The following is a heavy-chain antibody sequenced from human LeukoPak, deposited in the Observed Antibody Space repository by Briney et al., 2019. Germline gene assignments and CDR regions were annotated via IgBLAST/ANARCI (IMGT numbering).Heavy chain of an antibody. CDR2: IRSKAYGETA. V-gene: IGHV3-49*03. J-gene: IGHJ4*02. CDR1: GFTFSDYY. CDR3: TRDRGAYNLYDY. D-gene: IGHD1-1*01. Sequence: PLRLSCAASGFTFSDYYMSWIRQAPGKGLEWVGFIRSKAYGETADYAASVKGRFTISRDDSKAIAYLQMNSLKTEDTAVYHCTRDRGAYNLYDYWGQGTLVTVSS.